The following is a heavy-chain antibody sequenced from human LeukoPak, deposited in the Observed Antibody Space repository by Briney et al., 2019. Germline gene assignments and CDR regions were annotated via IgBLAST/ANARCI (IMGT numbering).Heavy chain of an antibody. V-gene: IGHV4-38-2*02. J-gene: IGHJ4*02. CDR3: AREWELRGVFDY. CDR1: AYSISSGYY. D-gene: IGHD1-26*01. CDR2: IYHSGST. Sequence: SETLSPTCTVSAYSISSGYYWGWIRQPPGKGLEWIGSIYHSGSTYYNPSLKSRVTISVDTSKNQFSLKLSSVTAADTAVYYCAREWELRGVFDYWGQGTLVTVSS.